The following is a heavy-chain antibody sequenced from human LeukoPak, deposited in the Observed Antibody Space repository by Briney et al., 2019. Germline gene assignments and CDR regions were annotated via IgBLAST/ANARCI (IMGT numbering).Heavy chain of an antibody. CDR1: GGSISSSSYC. J-gene: IGHJ3*02. V-gene: IGHV4-39*01. D-gene: IGHD3-22*01. Sequence: SETLSLTCTVSGGSISSSSYCWGWIRQPPGKGLEWIGSIYYSGSTYYNPSLKGRVTISVDTSKNQFSLKLSSVTAADTAVYYCARGYYYDSSGYPDAFDIWGQGTMVTVSS. CDR3: ARGYYYDSSGYPDAFDI. CDR2: IYYSGST.